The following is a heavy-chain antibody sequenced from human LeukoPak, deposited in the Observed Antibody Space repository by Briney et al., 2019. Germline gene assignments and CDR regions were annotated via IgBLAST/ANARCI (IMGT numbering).Heavy chain of an antibody. Sequence: TLSLTCTVSGGSISSGGYYWSWIRQHPGKGLEWIGYIYYSGSTHYNPSLKSRVTISVDTSKNQFSLKLSSVTAADTSVYYCARDMTDWWFDPWGQGTLVTVSS. CDR1: GGSISSGGYY. CDR3: ARDMTDWWFDP. V-gene: IGHV4-31*03. J-gene: IGHJ5*02. CDR2: IYYSGST. D-gene: IGHD3-9*01.